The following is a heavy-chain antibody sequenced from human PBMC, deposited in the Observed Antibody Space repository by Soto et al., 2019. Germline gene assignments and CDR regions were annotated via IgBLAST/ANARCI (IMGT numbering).Heavy chain of an antibody. CDR1: GFSISSDA. J-gene: IGHJ4*02. D-gene: IGHD2-21*02. V-gene: IGHV3-23*01. CDR3: AKRQSGNFGPFDS. CDR2: ISGSGANT. Sequence: EVQLLESGGGLIQPGGSLRLSCAASGFSISSDAMSWVRQAPGKGLEWVSGISGSGANTNYADSVKGRFAISIDNSKNTLYLQMSSLRAEDTAVYYCAKRQSGNFGPFDSWGQGPLVTVSS.